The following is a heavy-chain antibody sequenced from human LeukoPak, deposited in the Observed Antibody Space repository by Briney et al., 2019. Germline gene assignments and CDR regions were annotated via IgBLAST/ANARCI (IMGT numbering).Heavy chain of an antibody. CDR2: IYSGGAT. Sequence: GGSLRLSCAVSEFTVSNNYMSWVRQAPGKGPEWVSLIYSGGATYYADSVRGRFTISRDNSKNTLYLQMNSLRVKDTAVYYCARDPRWYDPWGQGALVTVSS. CDR3: ARDPRWYDP. J-gene: IGHJ5*02. V-gene: IGHV3-53*01. CDR1: EFTVSNNY.